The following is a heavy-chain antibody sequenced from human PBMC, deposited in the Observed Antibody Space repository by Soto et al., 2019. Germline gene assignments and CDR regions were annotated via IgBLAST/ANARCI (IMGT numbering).Heavy chain of an antibody. D-gene: IGHD5-18*01. Sequence: PGESLRLSCAGSGVTLRGSWMHGVRQAPGKGLVWVSSLNSDGSSTTYADAVKGRVTISRDNAKNTLYLQMNSLRAEDTAVYYCARGGYTYGLHPDSWREATLVTVSP. CDR2: LNSDGSST. CDR3: ARGGYTYGLHPDS. CDR1: GVTLRGSW. J-gene: IGHJ4*02. V-gene: IGHV3-74*01.